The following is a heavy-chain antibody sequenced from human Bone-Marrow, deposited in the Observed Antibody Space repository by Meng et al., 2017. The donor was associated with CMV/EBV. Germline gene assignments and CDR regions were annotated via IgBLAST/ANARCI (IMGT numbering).Heavy chain of an antibody. V-gene: IGHV4-31*03. CDR2: IYYSGST. Sequence: LPCTVSGGSISRGGYYWSWIRQHPGKGLEWIGYIYYSGSTYYNPSLKSRVTISVDTSKNQFSLKLSSVTAADTAVYYCARVNSGSFDYWGQGTLVTVSS. CDR3: ARVNSGSFDY. D-gene: IGHD1-26*01. CDR1: GGSISRGGYY. J-gene: IGHJ4*02.